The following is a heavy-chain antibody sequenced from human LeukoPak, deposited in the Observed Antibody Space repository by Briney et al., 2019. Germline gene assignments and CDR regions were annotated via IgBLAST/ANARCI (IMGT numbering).Heavy chain of an antibody. D-gene: IGHD3-10*01. J-gene: IGHJ3*02. V-gene: IGHV3-13*04. CDR2: IGAAGDT. CDR1: GFTFSSYD. Sequence: GGSVRLSCAASGFTFSSYDIHWVRHGTGKGLEWVSGIGAAGDTYYPASVKGRFTISRGNAKNSMYLQMNSLQAGDTAIYYSSRGVKYASGSVWQKSYDAFDIWGQGTMVTVSS. CDR3: SRGVKYASGSVWQKSYDAFDI.